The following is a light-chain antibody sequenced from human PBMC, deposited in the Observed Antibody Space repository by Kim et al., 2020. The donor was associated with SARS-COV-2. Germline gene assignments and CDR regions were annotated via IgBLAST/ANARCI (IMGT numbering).Light chain of an antibody. CDR1: GIRSYN. Sequence: ALAVTVTITWKGDGIRSYNASWYQQKPGQAPVPVIYGKDNQASAIPDRFSGSGSGNTASSTITWAQAEEEAEDYCNSRDSSGNHLVFGGGTQLTVL. CDR3: NSRDSSGNHLV. J-gene: IGLJ2*01. V-gene: IGLV3-19*01. CDR2: GKD.